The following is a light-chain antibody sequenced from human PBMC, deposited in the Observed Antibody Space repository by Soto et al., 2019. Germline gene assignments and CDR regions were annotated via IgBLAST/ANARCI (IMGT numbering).Light chain of an antibody. CDR2: GAS. CDR3: QQYNDWPRT. V-gene: IGKV3-15*01. J-gene: IGKJ1*01. Sequence: EIVMTQSPATLSLSPGERATLSCRASQSVSRYLAWYQQKPGQGPRLLIYGASIRATAIPDRFSGRGSGTDFTLTIRSLQSGDFAIYYCQQYNDWPRTFGRGTKVEIK. CDR1: QSVSRY.